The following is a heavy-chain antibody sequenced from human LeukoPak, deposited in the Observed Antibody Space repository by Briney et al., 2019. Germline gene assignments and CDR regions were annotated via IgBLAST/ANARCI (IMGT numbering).Heavy chain of an antibody. CDR3: VKNWEHRRDWFDL. Sequence: GGSLRLSCVASGFTFSSYAMNWVRQAPGKGLEWVSAISFTGSNSYYADSVKGRFTISRDNSKNTMYLQMEDLRAEDTATYYCVKNWEHRRDWFDLWGQGTLVTVSS. J-gene: IGHJ5*02. CDR1: GFTFSSYA. CDR2: ISFTGSNS. D-gene: IGHD1/OR15-1a*01. V-gene: IGHV3-23*01.